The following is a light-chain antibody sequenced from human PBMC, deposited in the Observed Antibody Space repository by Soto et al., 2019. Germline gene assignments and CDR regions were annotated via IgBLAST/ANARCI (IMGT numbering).Light chain of an antibody. CDR2: DAF. Sequence: EVVMTQSPATLSVSPGERATLSCRASQSVGSKLAWYQQKPGQAPRLLIFDAFTRATGIPARFSGSGSGTEVTLFISSLQSEEFAVYYCQQYNNWPPLTVGGGTKVEI. V-gene: IGKV3-15*01. CDR1: QSVGSK. J-gene: IGKJ4*01. CDR3: QQYNNWPPLT.